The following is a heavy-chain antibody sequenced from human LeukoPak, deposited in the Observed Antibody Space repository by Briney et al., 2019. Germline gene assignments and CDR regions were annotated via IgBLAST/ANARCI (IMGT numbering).Heavy chain of an antibody. Sequence: PGGSLRLSCAASGFTVSSNYLSWVRQAPGKGLEWVSAISGSGGSTYYADSVKGRFTISRDNSKNTLYLQMNSLRAEDTAVYYCAKDPHSGSYYTAGPFDYWGQGTLVTVSS. CDR1: GFTVSSNY. V-gene: IGHV3-23*01. CDR2: ISGSGGST. D-gene: IGHD3-10*01. CDR3: AKDPHSGSYYTAGPFDY. J-gene: IGHJ4*02.